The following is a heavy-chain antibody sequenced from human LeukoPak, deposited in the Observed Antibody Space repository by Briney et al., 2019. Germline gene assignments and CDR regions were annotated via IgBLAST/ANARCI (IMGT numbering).Heavy chain of an antibody. CDR3: AKAREDYYGMGV. D-gene: IGHD1-26*01. CDR2: ISWNSGST. J-gene: IGHJ6*02. Sequence: PGGSLRLSCAASGFTFDDYAMHWVRQAPGKGLEWVSGISWNSGSTGYADSVKGRFTISRDNARNSLYLQMNSLRGEDTALYYCAKAREDYYGMGVWGQGTTVTVSS. CDR1: GFTFDDYA. V-gene: IGHV3-9*01.